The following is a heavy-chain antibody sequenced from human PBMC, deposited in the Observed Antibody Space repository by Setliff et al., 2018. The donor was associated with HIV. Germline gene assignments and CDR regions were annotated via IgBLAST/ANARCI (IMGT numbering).Heavy chain of an antibody. J-gene: IGHJ5*02. CDR2: IIPILGIP. V-gene: IGHV1-69*10. CDR1: GDAFTDYY. D-gene: IGHD3-9*01. CDR3: ARGFEVESSGWFDP. Sequence: SVKVSCKASGDAFTDYYIHWVRQAPGQGLEWMGWIIPILGIPNYAQKFQGRVTITTDESTNTAYMELSSLKSEDTAVYYCARGFEVESSGWFDPWGQGTLVTVSS.